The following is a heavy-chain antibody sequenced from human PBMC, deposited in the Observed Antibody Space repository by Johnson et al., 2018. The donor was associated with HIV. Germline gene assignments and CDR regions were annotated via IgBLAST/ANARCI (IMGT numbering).Heavy chain of an antibody. D-gene: IGHD3/OR15-3a*01. CDR2: ISGSGGST. V-gene: IGHV3-23*04. J-gene: IGHJ3*02. CDR1: GFTFSTYA. CDR3: AGKSGIYVFLGVPIDI. Sequence: VQLVESGGGLVQPGGSLRLSCAASGFTFSTYAMTWVRQAPGKGLEWVSGISGSGGSTYYADSVKGRFTISSDNTKNTLYLQMNSRRAEDTAAYYCAGKSGIYVFLGVPIDIWGPGTMVTVSA.